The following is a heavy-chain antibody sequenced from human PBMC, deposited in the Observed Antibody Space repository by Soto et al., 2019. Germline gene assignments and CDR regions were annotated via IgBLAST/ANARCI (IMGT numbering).Heavy chain of an antibody. CDR3: ARVRQEAWYFDL. V-gene: IGHV3-74*01. CDR1: GFSFSDYW. J-gene: IGHJ2*01. CDR2: VKTDGSII. Sequence: EVQLVESGGALVQPGGSLRLSCVASGFSFSDYWMHWVSQAPGKGLVWVSRVKTDGSIITYADSEKGRFTISRDNAKNTPHLQINTLRAEDTGVYYSARVRQEAWYFDLWGRCTLVTVSS.